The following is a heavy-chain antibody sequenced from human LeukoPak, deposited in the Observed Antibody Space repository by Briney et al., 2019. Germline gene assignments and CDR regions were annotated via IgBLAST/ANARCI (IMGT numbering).Heavy chain of an antibody. Sequence: GASVKVSCKASGYTFTSYGISWVRQAPGQGLEWMGWISAYNGNTNYAQKLQGRVTMTTDTSTSTAYMELRSLRSDDTAVYYCARAITIFGVVIPNFDYWGQGTLVTVSS. CDR2: ISAYNGNT. CDR1: GYTFTSYG. CDR3: ARAITIFGVVIPNFDY. V-gene: IGHV1-18*01. D-gene: IGHD3-3*01. J-gene: IGHJ4*02.